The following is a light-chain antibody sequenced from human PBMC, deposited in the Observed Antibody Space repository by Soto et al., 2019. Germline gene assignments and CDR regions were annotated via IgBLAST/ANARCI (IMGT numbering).Light chain of an antibody. V-gene: IGLV2-14*01. Sequence: QSALTQPASVSGSPGQSITISCTGTNSVVGGYNYVSWYQQHPGKAPKLMIYDVSNRPSGVSNRFSGSKSGNTASLTISGLQSEDEADYYCSSYTSSSTLYVFGTGTKLTVL. CDR1: NSVVGGYNY. CDR3: SSYTSSSTLYV. J-gene: IGLJ1*01. CDR2: DVS.